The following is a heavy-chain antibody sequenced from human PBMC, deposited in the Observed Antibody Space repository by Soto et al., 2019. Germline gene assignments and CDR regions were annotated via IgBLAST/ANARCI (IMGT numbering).Heavy chain of an antibody. CDR2: IYPGDSDT. D-gene: IGHD1-20*01. V-gene: IGHV5-51*01. CDR3: ARHIRVLGDYYYYGMDV. J-gene: IGHJ6*02. CDR1: GYSFTSYW. Sequence: PGESLKISCKGSGYSFTSYWIGWVRQMPGKGLECMVIIYPGDSDTRYSPSFQGQVTISADKSISTAYLQWSSLKASDTAFYYCARHIRVLGDYYYYGMDVWGQGTTVTSP.